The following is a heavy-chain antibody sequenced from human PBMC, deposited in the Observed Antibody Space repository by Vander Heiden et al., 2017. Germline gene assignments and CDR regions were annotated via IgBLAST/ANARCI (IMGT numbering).Heavy chain of an antibody. V-gene: IGHV3-23*01. J-gene: IGHJ4*02. CDR3: AQGSLNMGAN. CDR1: AFTFSDHA. Sequence: EAQLLESGGGLVEPGGSLRLSCVAFAFTFSDHAMSWVRQAPGKGLEWVSSISKSGTTTHYADSVKGRFTVSRDNSQNTLFVQMNSLRAEDTAVYYCAQGSLNMGANWGQGTLVTVSS. D-gene: IGHD6-6*01. CDR2: ISKSGTTT.